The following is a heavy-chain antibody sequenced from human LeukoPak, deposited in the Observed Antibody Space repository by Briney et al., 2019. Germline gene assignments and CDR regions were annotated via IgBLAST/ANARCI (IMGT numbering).Heavy chain of an antibody. J-gene: IGHJ4*02. V-gene: IGHV3-30*03. CDR2: ISYDGTNR. D-gene: IGHD3-16*02. CDR1: GFSFGGYG. Sequence: GGSLRLSCAASGFSFGGYGMYWVRQAPGKGLEWVAVISYDGTNRYYADSVKGRFTISRDNSKNMLDLQMHSLRTDDTAVYHCARGLKGELSPCEYWGQGTPVTVSS. CDR3: ARGLKGELSPCEY.